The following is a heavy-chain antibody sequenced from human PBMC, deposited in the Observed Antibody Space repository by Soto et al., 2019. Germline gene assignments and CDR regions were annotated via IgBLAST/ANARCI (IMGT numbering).Heavy chain of an antibody. Sequence: EVQLLESGGGLVQPGGSLRLSCAASGFTFSSYAMSWVRQAPGKGLEWVSAISGSGGSTYYADSVKGRFTISRDNSKNTLYLQMNSLRAEDTAVYYCGKNVWGITIFGGMDVWGQGTTVTVSS. D-gene: IGHD3-9*01. CDR1: GFTFSSYA. V-gene: IGHV3-23*01. CDR2: ISGSGGST. CDR3: GKNVWGITIFGGMDV. J-gene: IGHJ6*02.